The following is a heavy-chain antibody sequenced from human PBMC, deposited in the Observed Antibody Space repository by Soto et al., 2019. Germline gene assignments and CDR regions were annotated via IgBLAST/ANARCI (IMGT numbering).Heavy chain of an antibody. V-gene: IGHV4-59*01. CDR3: ATVGGYYGDYPNFDY. Sequence: SETLSLTCTVSGGSISPYYWSWIRQPPGKGLEWVGNIYYSGTTKYNPSLKSRVTMSVDTSKNHCSLKLNSVTAADTAVYFCATVGGYYGDYPNFDYWGQGTLVTVSS. J-gene: IGHJ4*02. D-gene: IGHD4-17*01. CDR2: IYYSGTT. CDR1: GGSISPYY.